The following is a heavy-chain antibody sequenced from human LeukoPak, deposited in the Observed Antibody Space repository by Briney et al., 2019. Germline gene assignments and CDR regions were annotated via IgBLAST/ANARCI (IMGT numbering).Heavy chain of an antibody. Sequence: SGTLSLTCAVYGGSFSGYYWSWIRQPPGKGLEWIGEINHSGSTNYNPSLKSRVTISVDTSKNQFSLKLSSVTAADTAVYYCARAITVTTPRARRRKSGWFDPWGQGTLVTVSS. D-gene: IGHD4-17*01. J-gene: IGHJ5*02. CDR3: ARAITVTTPRARRRKSGWFDP. CDR2: INHSGST. V-gene: IGHV4-34*01. CDR1: GGSFSGYY.